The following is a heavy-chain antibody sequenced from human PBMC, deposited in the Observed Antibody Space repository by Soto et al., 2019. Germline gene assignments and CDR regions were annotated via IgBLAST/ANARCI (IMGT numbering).Heavy chain of an antibody. CDR2: IDYSGKT. Sequence: QVQLQESGPGLVKPAQTLSLTCTVSGASISHGDYYWSWIRQPPGKGLEWIGHIDYSGKTSYNSYLQSRVSTSNDTSQNHVSLRLSSLTDADTAMYFCARDGWGEYYDTWVHFQHWYIGLWGRGTLV. CDR1: GASISHGDYY. J-gene: IGHJ2*01. D-gene: IGHD3-16*01. V-gene: IGHV4-30-4*01. CDR3: ARDGWGEYYDTWVHFQHWYIGL.